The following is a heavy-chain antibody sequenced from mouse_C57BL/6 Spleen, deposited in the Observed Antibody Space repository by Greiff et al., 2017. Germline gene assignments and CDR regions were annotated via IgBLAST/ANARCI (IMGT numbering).Heavy chain of an antibody. CDR2: IDPSDSYT. CDR1: GYTFTSYW. J-gene: IGHJ2*01. CDR3: ARPHSYYFDY. V-gene: IGHV1-59*01. Sequence: QVQLQQSGPELVRPGTSVKLSCKASGYTFTSYWMHWVKQRPGQGLEWIGVIDPSDSYTNYNQKFKGKATLTVDTSSSTAYMQLSSLTSEDSAVYYCARPHSYYFDYWGKGTTLTVSS.